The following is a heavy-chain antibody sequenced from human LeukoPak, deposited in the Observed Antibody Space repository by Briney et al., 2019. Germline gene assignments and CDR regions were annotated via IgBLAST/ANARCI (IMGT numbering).Heavy chain of an antibody. D-gene: IGHD3-10*01. CDR1: GGTFSSYT. CDR3: ARDRGRRFAFDI. J-gene: IGHJ3*02. CDR2: IIPILGIA. Sequence: SVKVSCKASGGTFSSYTISWVRLAPGQGHEWMGRIIPILGIANYAQKFQGRVTITADKSTSTAYMELSSLRSEDTAVYYCARDRGRRFAFDIWGQGTMFTVSS. V-gene: IGHV1-69*04.